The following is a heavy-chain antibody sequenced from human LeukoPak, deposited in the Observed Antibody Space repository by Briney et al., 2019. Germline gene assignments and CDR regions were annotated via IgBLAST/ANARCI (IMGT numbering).Heavy chain of an antibody. D-gene: IGHD6-13*01. CDR2: ISGSGGST. CDR3: ASSLYSTGWSLNSGSFDI. J-gene: IGHJ3*02. CDR1: GFTFSSYA. Sequence: GGSLRLSCAASGFTFSSYAMSWVRQAPGRGLEWVSAISGSGGSTYYADSVKGRFTISRDNSKNTLYLQMNSLRAEDTAVYYCASSLYSTGWSLNSGSFDIWGQGTMVTVSS. V-gene: IGHV3-23*01.